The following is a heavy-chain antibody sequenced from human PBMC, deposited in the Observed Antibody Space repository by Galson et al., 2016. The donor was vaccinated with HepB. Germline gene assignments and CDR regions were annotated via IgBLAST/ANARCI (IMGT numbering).Heavy chain of an antibody. D-gene: IGHD1-26*01. CDR1: GGSISPYY. V-gene: IGHV4-59*01. Sequence: QLQESGPGLVKPSQTLSLTCTVSGGSISPYYWSWIRQPPGKGLEWLGSIYYSGSTNSNPSLKSPVTISVDTSKNQFSLNLSSVTASDTAVYYCARSSGSFWGQGTLVTVSS. J-gene: IGHJ4*02. CDR3: ARSSGSF. CDR2: IYYSGST.